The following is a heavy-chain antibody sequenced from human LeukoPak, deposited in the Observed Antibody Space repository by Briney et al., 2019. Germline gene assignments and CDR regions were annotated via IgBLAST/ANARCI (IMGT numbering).Heavy chain of an antibody. D-gene: IGHD5-12*01. CDR2: IYHSGST. CDR3: ARGGGYASPIGY. Sequence: PSETLSLTCTLPGGSISTYYCSWIRQPPGKGLEWIGYIYHSGSTNYNPSLKSRVTISVDTSKNQFSLKLSSVTAADTAVYYCARGGGYASPIGYWGQGALVTVSS. V-gene: IGHV4-59*01. J-gene: IGHJ4*02. CDR1: GGSISTYY.